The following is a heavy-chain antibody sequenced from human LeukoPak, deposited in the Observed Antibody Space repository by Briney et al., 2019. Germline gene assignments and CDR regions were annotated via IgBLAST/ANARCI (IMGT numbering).Heavy chain of an antibody. CDR2: IRSDGSYE. D-gene: IGHD6-13*01. J-gene: IGHJ4*02. CDR1: GFTLSRNG. CDR3: AREHPYSSSWGPFDF. V-gene: IGHV3-30*02. Sequence: GGSLRLSCLTSGFTLSRNGMHWVRQAPGQGLEWVAFIRSDGSYEYYADSVKGRFTISRDTSKNTLYLQMNRLRSEDTAVYYCAREHPYSSSWGPFDFWGQGTLVTVSS.